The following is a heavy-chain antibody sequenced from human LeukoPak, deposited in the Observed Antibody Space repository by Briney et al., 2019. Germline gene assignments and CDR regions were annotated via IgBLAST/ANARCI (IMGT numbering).Heavy chain of an antibody. CDR2: IIPIFGTA. CDR3: AREPGYCSGGSCQSWFDP. V-gene: IGHV1-69*01. D-gene: IGHD2-15*01. J-gene: IGHJ5*02. CDR1: GGTFISYA. Sequence: SVKVSCKASGGTFISYAISWVRQAPGQGLEWMGGIIPIFGTANYAQKFQGRVTITADESTSTAYMELSSLRSEDTAVYYCAREPGYCSGGSCQSWFDPWGQGTLVTVSS.